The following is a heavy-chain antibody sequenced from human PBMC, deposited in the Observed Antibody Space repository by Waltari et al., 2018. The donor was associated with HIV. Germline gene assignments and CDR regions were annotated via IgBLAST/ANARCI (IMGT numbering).Heavy chain of an antibody. V-gene: IGHV4-38-2*01. Sequence: QVQLLESGPGMVKPSETLSLTCAVSGYSISSDYYWGWIRQPPGKGLEWIGSASRSGSTYYSPSLKSRVTISLDTSKNQFSLKLNSVAAADTAVYYCGSGSRRGHSHGIDYWGQGTLVTVSS. J-gene: IGHJ4*02. CDR3: GSGSRRGHSHGIDY. CDR1: GYSISSDYY. D-gene: IGHD5-18*01. CDR2: ASRSGST.